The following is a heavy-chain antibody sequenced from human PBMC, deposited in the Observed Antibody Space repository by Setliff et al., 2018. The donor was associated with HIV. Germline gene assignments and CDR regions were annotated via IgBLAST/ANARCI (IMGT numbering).Heavy chain of an antibody. CDR1: GFTFTSHS. D-gene: IGHD3-22*01. Sequence: GGSLRLSCVTSGFTFTSHSMNWVRLRPGKGLEWVASISGSGTYTHYADSVRGRFTVSRDNAKNSLWLQLDGLKVEDTALYFCARSLSGNSSTYYWAFDFWGQGAPVTVSS. V-gene: IGHV3-21*01. J-gene: IGHJ4*02. CDR2: ISGSGTYT. CDR3: ARSLSGNSSTYYWAFDF.